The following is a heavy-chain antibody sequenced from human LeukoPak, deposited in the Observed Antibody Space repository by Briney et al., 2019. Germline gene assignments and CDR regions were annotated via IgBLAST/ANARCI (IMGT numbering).Heavy chain of an antibody. CDR1: GGSISSGGYY. CDR3: ARTPSYSDNSGYPINYYFDY. Sequence: PSQTLSLTCTVSGGSISSGGYYWSWIRQHPGKGLEWIGYISYSGNTYYNPSLKTRLTISVDTAKNQFCLNVTSVTAADTAVYYCARTPSYSDNSGYPINYYFDYWGQGTLVTVSS. V-gene: IGHV4-31*03. CDR2: ISYSGNT. J-gene: IGHJ4*02. D-gene: IGHD3-22*01.